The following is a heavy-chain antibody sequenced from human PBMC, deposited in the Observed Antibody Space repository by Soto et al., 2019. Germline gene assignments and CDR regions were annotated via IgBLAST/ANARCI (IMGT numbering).Heavy chain of an antibody. CDR1: GFTFSDFS. J-gene: IGHJ4*02. Sequence: PGGSLRLSCPASGFTFSDFSMNWFRQAPGKGLEWLSYISRDGGAIYYADSVKGRFTISRDNAKDSLYLQMNSLRAEDTAVYYCARDRSWAFDYWGQGTLVTVS. D-gene: IGHD7-27*01. V-gene: IGHV3-48*01. CDR2: ISRDGGAI. CDR3: ARDRSWAFDY.